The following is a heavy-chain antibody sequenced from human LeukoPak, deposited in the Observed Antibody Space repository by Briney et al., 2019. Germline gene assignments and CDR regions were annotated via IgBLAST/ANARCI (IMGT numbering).Heavy chain of an antibody. V-gene: IGHV1-18*04. CDR3: ARVSTAATPLGWFDP. CDR2: ISAYNGNT. D-gene: IGHD2-2*01. Sequence: GASVKVSCKASSYTFTSYGISWVRQAPGQGLEWMGWISAYNGNTNYAQKLRGRVTMTTDTSTSAAYMELRSLRSDDTAVYYCARVSTAATPLGWFDPWGQGTLVTVSS. CDR1: SYTFTSYG. J-gene: IGHJ5*02.